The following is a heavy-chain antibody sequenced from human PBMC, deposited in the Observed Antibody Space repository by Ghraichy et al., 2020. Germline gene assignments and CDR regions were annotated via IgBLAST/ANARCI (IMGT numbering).Heavy chain of an antibody. J-gene: IGHJ4*02. V-gene: IGHV3-48*01. CDR3: VRVLRPGGADQIFEH. D-gene: IGHD3-10*01. CDR2: IDGSSDSM. Sequence: GGSLRLSCAASGITFSDYNMNWVRQAPGKGLEWISYIDGSSDSMYYADSVKGRFSISRDNAKDSLYLQMNSLRAEDTAVYYCVRVLRPGGADQIFEHWGQGTLVTVSS. CDR1: GITFSDYN.